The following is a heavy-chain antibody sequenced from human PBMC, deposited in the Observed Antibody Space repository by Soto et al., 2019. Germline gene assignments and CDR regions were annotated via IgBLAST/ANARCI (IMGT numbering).Heavy chain of an antibody. CDR1: GYSFTDYH. CDR2: INPKSGGT. CDR3: ARGHSTDCSNGVCSFFYNHEMDV. J-gene: IGHJ6*02. D-gene: IGHD2-8*01. Sequence: ASVKVYWKASGYSFTDYHIHWVRQAPGQGLEWLGRINPKSGGTSTAQKFQGWVTMTRDRSISTVYMELTRLRSDDTAVYFCARGHSTDCSNGVCSFFYNHEMDVWGQGTTVTVSS. V-gene: IGHV1-2*04.